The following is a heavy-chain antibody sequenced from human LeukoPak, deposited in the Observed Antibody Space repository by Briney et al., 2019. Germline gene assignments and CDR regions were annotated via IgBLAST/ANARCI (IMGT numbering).Heavy chain of an antibody. J-gene: IGHJ4*02. CDR1: GASVSSGSYS. D-gene: IGHD4-17*01. V-gene: IGHV4-61*01. CDR2: IYDTGNT. Sequence: SETLSLTCTVSGASVSSGSYSWSWLRQPPGQGLEWIGYIYDTGNTNYNPSLKSRLTMSVDTSKNQFSLKLSSVTAADTAVYYCATSTTGFDYWGQGTLVTVSS. CDR3: ATSTTGFDY.